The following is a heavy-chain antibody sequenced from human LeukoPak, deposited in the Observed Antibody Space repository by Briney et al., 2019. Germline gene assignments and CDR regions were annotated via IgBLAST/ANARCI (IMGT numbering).Heavy chain of an antibody. CDR1: GFTFSTHS. J-gene: IGHJ4*02. D-gene: IGHD2-2*01. Sequence: PGGSLRLSCAASGFTFSTHSMYWVRQAPGKGLEWVSSISASSNFIHYAESVRGRFTISRDNAKNSLYLQMNSLGAQVTAVYYCARPATGYCSSAGCHWDSWGQGTLVTVSS. CDR2: ISASSNFI. V-gene: IGHV3-21*01. CDR3: ARPATGYCSSAGCHWDS.